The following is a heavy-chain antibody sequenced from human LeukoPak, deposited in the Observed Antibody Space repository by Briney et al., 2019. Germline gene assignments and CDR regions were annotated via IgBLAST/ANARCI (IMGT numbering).Heavy chain of an antibody. CDR3: ARMWDCSGGSCYSPFDY. CDR1: GDSISSSY. D-gene: IGHD2-15*01. V-gene: IGHV4-59*08. Sequence: KASETLSLTCTVSGDSISSSYWSWIRQPPGKGLEWIGYISYSGSTSSNPSLKSRVTVSVDTSKNQFSLKLSSVTAADTAVYYCARMWDCSGGSCYSPFDYWGQGTLVTVSS. CDR2: ISYSGST. J-gene: IGHJ4*02.